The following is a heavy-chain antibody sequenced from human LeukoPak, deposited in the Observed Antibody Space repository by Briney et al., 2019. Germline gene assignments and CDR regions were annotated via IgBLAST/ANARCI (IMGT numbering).Heavy chain of an antibody. Sequence: SVKVSCKASGGTFSSYAIGWVRQAPGQGLEWMGGIIPIFGTANYAQKFQGRVTITADESTSTAYMELSSLRSEDTAVYYCVREGAAGSYFDYWGQGTLVTVSS. CDR1: GGTFSSYA. J-gene: IGHJ4*02. V-gene: IGHV1-69*01. CDR2: IIPIFGTA. CDR3: VREGAAGSYFDY. D-gene: IGHD6-13*01.